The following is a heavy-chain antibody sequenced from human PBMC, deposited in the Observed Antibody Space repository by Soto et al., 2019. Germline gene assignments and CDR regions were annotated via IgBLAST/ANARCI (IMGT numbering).Heavy chain of an antibody. CDR1: GFTFDDYT. J-gene: IGHJ4*02. D-gene: IGHD6-13*01. CDR3: AKAYSSSWGHFDY. V-gene: IGHV3-43*01. CDR2: ISWDGGST. Sequence: PGGSLRLSCAASGFTFDDYTMHWVRQAPGKGLEWVSLISWDGGSTYYADSVKGRFTISRDNSKNSLYLQMNSLRTEDTALHYCAKAYSSSWGHFDYWGQGTLVTVSS.